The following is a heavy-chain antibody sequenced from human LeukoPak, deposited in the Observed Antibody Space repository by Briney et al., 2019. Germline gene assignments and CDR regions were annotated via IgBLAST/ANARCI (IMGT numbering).Heavy chain of an antibody. D-gene: IGHD6-19*01. V-gene: IGHV3-23*01. Sequence: GGSLRLSCAASGFTFSSYAMSWVRQAPGKGLEWVSAISGSGGSTYYADSVKGRFTISRDNSKNTLYLQMNSLRAEDTAVYYCARAPIIAVAGSYFDYWGQGTLVTVSS. CDR2: ISGSGGST. CDR1: GFTFSSYA. J-gene: IGHJ4*02. CDR3: ARAPIIAVAGSYFDY.